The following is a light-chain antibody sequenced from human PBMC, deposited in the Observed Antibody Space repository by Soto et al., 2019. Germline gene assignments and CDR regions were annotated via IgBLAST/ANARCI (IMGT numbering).Light chain of an antibody. J-gene: IGKJ2*01. CDR2: GAS. Sequence: EIVMTQSPATLSVSPGERAAHSCRASQSVRSNIAWYQQKPGQAPRLLIYGASTRATGIPARFSGSGSGTEFTLTISSLQSEDFAVYYCQQYNKWPYTFGQGTKVEIK. CDR3: QQYNKWPYT. CDR1: QSVRSN. V-gene: IGKV3-15*01.